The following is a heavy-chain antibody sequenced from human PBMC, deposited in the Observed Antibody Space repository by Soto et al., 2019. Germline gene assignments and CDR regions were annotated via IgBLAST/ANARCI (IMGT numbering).Heavy chain of an antibody. CDR3: ARTPTP. CDR2: IYHSGST. CDR1: GGSISSGGYS. V-gene: IGHV4-30-2*01. Sequence: QLQLPESGSGLVKPSQTLSLPCAVSGGSISSGGYSWSWLRQPPGKGLEWIGYIYHSGSTYYNPSLKSRVTISVDRSKNQFSLKLSSVTAADTAVYYCARTPTPWGQGTLVTVSS. J-gene: IGHJ5*02.